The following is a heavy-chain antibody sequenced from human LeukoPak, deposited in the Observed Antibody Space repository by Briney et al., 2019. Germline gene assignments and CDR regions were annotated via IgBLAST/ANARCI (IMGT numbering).Heavy chain of an antibody. V-gene: IGHV3-23*01. CDR1: GFTFSSYS. Sequence: GGSLRLSCAASGFTFSSYSMNWVRQAPGKGLEWGSAISGSGGSTYYADSGKGRFTISRDNSKNTLYLQMNSLRAEDTAVYYCAKRAILTYYYDSSGYYYYWGQGTLVTVSS. D-gene: IGHD3-22*01. J-gene: IGHJ4*02. CDR2: ISGSGGST. CDR3: AKRAILTYYYDSSGYYYY.